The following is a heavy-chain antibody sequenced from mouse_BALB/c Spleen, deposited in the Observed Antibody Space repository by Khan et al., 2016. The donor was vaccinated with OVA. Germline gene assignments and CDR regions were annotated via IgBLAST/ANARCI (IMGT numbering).Heavy chain of an antibody. Sequence: VRLQQSGPELVKPGASVKISCKTSGYTFTEYTMHWVKQSHGKSLEWIGGINPNNGDTNYSQKFKGKATLTVDKSSSTAYMEFRSLTSEDSAVYYCARWYFGSTWVAYWGQGTLVTVSA. CDR3: ARWYFGSTWVAY. V-gene: IGHV1-18*01. CDR2: INPNNGDT. D-gene: IGHD1-1*01. J-gene: IGHJ3*01. CDR1: GYTFTEYT.